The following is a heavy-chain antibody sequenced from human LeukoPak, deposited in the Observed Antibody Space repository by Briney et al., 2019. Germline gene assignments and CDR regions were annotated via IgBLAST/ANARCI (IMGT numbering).Heavy chain of an antibody. Sequence: PGGSLRLSCAASGFTFSSYSMNWVRQAPGKGLEWVSSISSSSSYIYYADSVKGRFTISRDNAKNSLYLQMNSLRAEDTAVYYCARDDYGDYFFDYSGQGTLVTVSS. CDR1: GFTFSSYS. V-gene: IGHV3-21*01. J-gene: IGHJ4*02. CDR3: ARDDYGDYFFDY. D-gene: IGHD4-17*01. CDR2: ISSSSSYI.